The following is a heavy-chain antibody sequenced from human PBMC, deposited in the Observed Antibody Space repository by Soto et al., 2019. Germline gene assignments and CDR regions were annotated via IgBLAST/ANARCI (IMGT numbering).Heavy chain of an antibody. CDR3: ARGVVVTAPLDY. CDR2: IIPIFGTA. J-gene: IGHJ4*02. CDR1: GGTCSSYA. V-gene: IGHV1-69*13. D-gene: IGHD2-21*02. Sequence: SVKVSCKASGGTCSSYAISWVRQAPGQGLEWMGGIIPIFGTANYAQKFQGRVTITADESTSTAYMELSSLRSEDTAVYYCARGVVVTAPLDYWGQGTLVTVSS.